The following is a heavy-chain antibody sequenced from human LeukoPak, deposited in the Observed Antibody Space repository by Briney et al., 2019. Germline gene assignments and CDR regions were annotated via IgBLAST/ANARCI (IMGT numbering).Heavy chain of an antibody. D-gene: IGHD2-2*01. Sequence: SETLSLTCTVSGDSLSNTYYWSWIRQPPGKGLEWIGYIYYSGSTNYNPSLKSRVTISVDTSKNQFSLKLSSVTTADTAVYYCARYCSSTTCSNWFDPWGQGTLVTVSS. CDR3: ARYCSSTTCSNWFDP. CDR2: IYYSGST. V-gene: IGHV4-59*01. CDR1: GDSLSNTYY. J-gene: IGHJ5*02.